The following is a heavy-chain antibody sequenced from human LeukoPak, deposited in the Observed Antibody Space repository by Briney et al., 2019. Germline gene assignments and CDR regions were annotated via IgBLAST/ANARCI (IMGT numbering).Heavy chain of an antibody. Sequence: PSETLSLTCTVSGGSISSYYWSWIRQPAGKGLEWMGRIYTSGSTNYNPSLKSRVTISVDKSKNQFSLKLSSVTAADTAVYYCARLGLDYYDSSGYYYLWGQGTLVTVSS. CDR1: GGSISSYY. CDR2: IYTSGST. CDR3: ARLGLDYYDSSGYYYL. D-gene: IGHD3-22*01. V-gene: IGHV4-4*07. J-gene: IGHJ4*02.